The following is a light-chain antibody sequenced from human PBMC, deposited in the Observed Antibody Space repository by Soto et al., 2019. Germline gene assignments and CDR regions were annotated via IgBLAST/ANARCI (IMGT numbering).Light chain of an antibody. CDR2: KAS. CDR1: QSISTW. V-gene: IGKV1-5*03. Sequence: DIQMTQSPSTLSGSVGDRVSITCRASQSISTWLAWYQQKPGKAPKLLIYKASILESGVPSRFSGSGSGTEFTLTISSLQPDDFATYYCQQYNSYSRTFGQGTKVDNK. J-gene: IGKJ1*01. CDR3: QQYNSYSRT.